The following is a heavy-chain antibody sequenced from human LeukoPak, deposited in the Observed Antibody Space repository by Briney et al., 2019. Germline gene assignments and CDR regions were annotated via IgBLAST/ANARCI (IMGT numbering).Heavy chain of an antibody. CDR2: HIPRYERA. CDR3: ARSYCGGSCYARRWAADI. Sequence: ASVKVSCKSSGYTFTSYRFSWVRQAPRQGLEWMGGHIPRYERANYAQIFKDRVTITADESTSTAYMELNSLRSDDTAVYYCARSYCGGSCYARRWAADIWGQGTMVIVSS. CDR1: GYTFTSYR. J-gene: IGHJ3*02. V-gene: IGHV1-69*13. D-gene: IGHD2-21*01.